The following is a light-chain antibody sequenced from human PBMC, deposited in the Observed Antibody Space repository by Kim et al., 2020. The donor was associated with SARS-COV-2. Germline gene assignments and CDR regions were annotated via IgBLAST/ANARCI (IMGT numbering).Light chain of an antibody. J-gene: IGLJ3*02. V-gene: IGLV3-19*01. Sequence: GQTVRITCQGDSLRSYYASWYPQKPGQAPVLVIYGKNNRPSGIPDRFSGSSSGNTASLTITGAQAEDEADYYCNSRDSSGNHLYWVFGGGTQLTVL. CDR2: GKN. CDR1: SLRSYY. CDR3: NSRDSSGNHLYWV.